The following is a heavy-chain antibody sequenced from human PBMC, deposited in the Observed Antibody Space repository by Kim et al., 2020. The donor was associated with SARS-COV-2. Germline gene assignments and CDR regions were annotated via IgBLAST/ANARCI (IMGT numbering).Heavy chain of an antibody. V-gene: IGHV6-1*01. J-gene: IGHJ3*02. CDR2: TYYRSQWYN. CDR3: ARVIAAAGIGAFDI. CDR1: GDSVSSNSAA. D-gene: IGHD6-13*01. Sequence: SQTLSLTCAISGDSVSSNSAAWNWIRQSPSRGLEWLGRTYYRSQWYNDYAVSVKSRITINPDTSKNQFSLQLNSVTPEDTAVYYCARVIAAAGIGAFDIWGQGTMVTVSS.